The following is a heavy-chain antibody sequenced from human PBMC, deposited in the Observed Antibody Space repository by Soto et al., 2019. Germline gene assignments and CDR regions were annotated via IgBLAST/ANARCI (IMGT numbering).Heavy chain of an antibody. J-gene: IGHJ5*02. V-gene: IGHV4-39*01. CDR2: IYYSGST. Sequence: SETLSLTCTVSGGSISSSSYYWGWIRQPPGKGLEWIGSIYYSGSTYYNPSLKSRVTISVDTSKNQFSLKLSSVTAADTAVYYCATRDYDFWSGLGWFDPWGQGTLVTVSS. CDR3: ATRDYDFWSGLGWFDP. CDR1: GGSISSSSYY. D-gene: IGHD3-3*01.